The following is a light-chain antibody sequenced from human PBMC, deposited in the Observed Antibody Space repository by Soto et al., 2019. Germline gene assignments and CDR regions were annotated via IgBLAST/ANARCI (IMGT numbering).Light chain of an antibody. J-gene: IGKJ1*01. Sequence: EIVLTQSPATLSLSPGERCTLSCRASQSVSSNLAWYQQKAGQAPRLLIYGTSTRATGIPARFSGSGSGTDFTLTISSLPFEDFELYYCQQYNNWPRTFGQGTKVDIK. CDR2: GTS. V-gene: IGKV3-15*01. CDR3: QQYNNWPRT. CDR1: QSVSSN.